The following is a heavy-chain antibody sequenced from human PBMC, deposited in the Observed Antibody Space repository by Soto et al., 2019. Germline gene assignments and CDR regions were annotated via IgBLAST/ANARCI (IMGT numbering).Heavy chain of an antibody. CDR1: GGSISSYY. D-gene: IGHD2-21*02. V-gene: IGHV4-59*01. CDR2: IYYSGST. J-gene: IGHJ4*02. CDR3: ARERSITATLFDY. Sequence: TSETLSLTCTVSGGSISSYYWSWIRQPPGKGLEWIGYIYYSGSTNYNPSLKSRVTISVDTSKNQFSLKLSSVTAADTAVYYCARERSITATLFDYWGQGTLVTVSS.